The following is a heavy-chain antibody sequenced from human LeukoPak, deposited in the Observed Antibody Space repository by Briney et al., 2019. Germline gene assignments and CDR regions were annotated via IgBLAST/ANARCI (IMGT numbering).Heavy chain of an antibody. CDR2: INHSGST. V-gene: IGHV4-34*01. CDR1: GGSFSGYY. CDR3: ARGGYGSGWDYMDV. D-gene: IGHD3-10*01. Sequence: SSETLSLTCAVYGGSFSGYYWNWIRQPPGKGLEWIGGINHSGSTNYNPSLKSRVTLSVDTSKDQFSLNLSSVTAADTAVYFCARGGYGSGWDYMDVWGKGTTVPVSS. J-gene: IGHJ6*03.